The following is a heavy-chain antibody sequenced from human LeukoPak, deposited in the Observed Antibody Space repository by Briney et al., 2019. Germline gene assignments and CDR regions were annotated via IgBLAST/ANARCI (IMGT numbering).Heavy chain of an antibody. J-gene: IGHJ5*02. CDR1: GYTFTSYG. CDR3: ARGGDIRAVAGMDWFDP. Sequence: GASVKVSCKASGYTFTSYGISWVRQAPGQGLEWMGWISAYNGNTNYAQKLQGRVTMTTDTSTSTAYMELSRPRSDDTAVYYCARGGDIRAVAGMDWFDPWGQGTLVTVSS. V-gene: IGHV1-18*01. D-gene: IGHD6-19*01. CDR2: ISAYNGNT.